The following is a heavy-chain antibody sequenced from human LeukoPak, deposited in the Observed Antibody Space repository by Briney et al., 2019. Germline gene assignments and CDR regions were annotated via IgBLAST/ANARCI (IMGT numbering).Heavy chain of an antibody. Sequence: ASVKVSCKASRGTFSSYAISWVRQAPGQGLEWMGRIIPILGIANYAQKFQGRVTITADKSTSTAYMELSSLRSEDTAVYYCARIEDPYYYDSSGLDAFDIWGQGTMVTVSS. CDR2: IIPILGIA. V-gene: IGHV1-69*04. J-gene: IGHJ3*02. CDR1: RGTFSSYA. D-gene: IGHD3-22*01. CDR3: ARIEDPYYYDSSGLDAFDI.